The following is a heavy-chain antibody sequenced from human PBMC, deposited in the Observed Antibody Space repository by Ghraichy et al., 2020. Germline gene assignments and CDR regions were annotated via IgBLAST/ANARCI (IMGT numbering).Heavy chain of an antibody. V-gene: IGHV4-59*01. CDR1: GGSISSYY. CDR2: VSYSGST. Sequence: SETLSLTCTVSGGSISSYYWSWIRQPPGKGLEWIGYVSYSGSTNYNPSLKSRVTISVDTSKNQFSLKLISVTAADTAVYYCAREDIVASAIVYWGQGTLVTVSS. CDR3: AREDIVASAIVY. J-gene: IGHJ4*02. D-gene: IGHD5-12*01.